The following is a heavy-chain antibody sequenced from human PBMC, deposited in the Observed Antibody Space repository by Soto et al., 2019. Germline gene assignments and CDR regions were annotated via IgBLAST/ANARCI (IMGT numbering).Heavy chain of an antibody. CDR3: ARHIAVPGTRGFDL. V-gene: IGHV4-4*02. CDR2: IHHSGSA. Sequence: SETLSLTCAVSGGSISSNWWSWVRQPPGKGLEWIGEIHHSGSAYYNPSLRSRVTMSVDKSQNHFSLNLNSVTAADTAVYYCARHIAVPGTRGFDLWGQGTVVTVSS. D-gene: IGHD6-19*01. J-gene: IGHJ4*02. CDR1: GGSISSNW.